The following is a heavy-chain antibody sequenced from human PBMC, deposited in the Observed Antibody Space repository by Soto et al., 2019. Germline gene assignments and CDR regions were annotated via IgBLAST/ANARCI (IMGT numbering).Heavy chain of an antibody. D-gene: IGHD1-26*01. V-gene: IGHV1-24*01. CDR2: FDPEDGET. Sequence: ASVKVSCKVSGYTLTELSMHWVRQAPGKGLEWMGGFDPEDGETIYAQKFQGRVTMTEDKSTDTAYMELSSLRSEDTAVYYCASDQSGEWELRDFYYGMDVWGQGTTVTVSS. CDR3: ASDQSGEWELRDFYYGMDV. CDR1: GYTLTELS. J-gene: IGHJ6*02.